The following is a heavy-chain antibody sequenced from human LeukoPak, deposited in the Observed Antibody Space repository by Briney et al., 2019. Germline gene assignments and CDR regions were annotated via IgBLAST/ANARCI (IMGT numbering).Heavy chain of an antibody. J-gene: IGHJ4*02. CDR1: GGSISSSSYY. V-gene: IGHV4-39*01. Sequence: SETLSLTCTVSGGSISSSSYYWGWIRQPPGKGLEWIGSIYYSGSTYYNPSLKSRVTISVDTSKNQFSLKLSSVTAADTAVYYCARQVSFLEWSYFDYWGQGTLVTVSS. CDR2: IYYSGST. D-gene: IGHD3-3*01. CDR3: ARQVSFLEWSYFDY.